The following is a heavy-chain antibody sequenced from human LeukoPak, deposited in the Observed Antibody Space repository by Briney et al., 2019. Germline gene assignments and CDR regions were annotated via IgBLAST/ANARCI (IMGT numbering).Heavy chain of an antibody. J-gene: IGHJ4*02. CDR3: ARQGVRGSFDY. D-gene: IGHD3-16*01. CDR1: GYSFTSYW. Sequence: GESLKISCKGSGYSFTSYWIGWARQMPGKGLEWMGITYPGDSDTRYSPSFQGQVTLSVDKSISTAYLQWSSLKASDTAMYYCARQGVRGSFDYWGQGTLVTVSS. CDR2: TYPGDSDT. V-gene: IGHV5-51*01.